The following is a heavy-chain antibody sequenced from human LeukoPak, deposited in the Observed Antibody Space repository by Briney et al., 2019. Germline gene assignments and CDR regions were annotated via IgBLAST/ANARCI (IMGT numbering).Heavy chain of an antibody. CDR1: GFTFSSFG. CDR2: IRYDGTNK. CDR3: AKDLYGGNSGYFRY. J-gene: IGHJ1*01. Sequence: GGSLRLSCAASGFTFSSFGMHWVRQAPGKGLEWVAFIRYDGTNKYYADSVKGCFTFSRDNSKNTLYMQMNSLRAEDTAAYYCAKDLYGGNSGYFRYWSQGTLVTVSS. V-gene: IGHV3-30*02. D-gene: IGHD4-23*01.